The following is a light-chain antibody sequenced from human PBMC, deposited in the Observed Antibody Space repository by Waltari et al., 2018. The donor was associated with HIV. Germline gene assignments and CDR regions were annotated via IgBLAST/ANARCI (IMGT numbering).Light chain of an antibody. CDR3: QVWDSSSDHTRV. Sequence: SYVLTQPPSVSVAPGQTARITCGGNNIGSKSVHWYQQKPGQAPVLVVYDDSDRPSGIPERFSGSNSGNTATLTISRVEAGDEDDYYCQVWDSSSDHTRVFGGGTKLTVL. J-gene: IGLJ2*01. CDR1: NIGSKS. CDR2: DDS. V-gene: IGLV3-21*02.